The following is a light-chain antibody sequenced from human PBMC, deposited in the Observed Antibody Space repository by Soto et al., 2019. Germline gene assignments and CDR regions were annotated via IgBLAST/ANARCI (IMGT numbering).Light chain of an antibody. J-gene: IGLJ1*01. V-gene: IGLV2-23*01. CDR3: CSYAGNSNYV. CDR1: KRDVGSYNL. CDR2: EGS. Sequence: PPPLSWAPGQPVTISCPRTKRDVGSYNLVSWYQQHPGKAPKLMIFEGSKRPSGVSNRFSGSKSGNTTSLTISGLQAEDEADYYCCSYAGNSNYVFGTGTKVTVL.